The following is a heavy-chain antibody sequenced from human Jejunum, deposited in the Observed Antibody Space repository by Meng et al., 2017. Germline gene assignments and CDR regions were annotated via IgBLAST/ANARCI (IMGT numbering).Heavy chain of an antibody. D-gene: IGHD1-26*01. CDR3: ARSPYSGSALPFFDY. J-gene: IGHJ4*02. V-gene: IGHV4-30-4*01. CDR1: GDSFNSPDYY. CDR2: IYYSGST. Sequence: HDTAPGLWKPYHTSALPCTVSGDSFNSPDYYWSWIRQPPEKGLEWIGYIYYSGSTYSNPSLKSRVSISGDTSNKQFSLKLTSVTAADTAVYYCARSPYSGSALPFFDYWGQGTLVTVSS.